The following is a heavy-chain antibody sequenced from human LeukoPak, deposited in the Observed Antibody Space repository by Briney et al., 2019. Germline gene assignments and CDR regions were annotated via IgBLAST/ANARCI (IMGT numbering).Heavy chain of an antibody. CDR2: ISGSGGST. Sequence: SGGSLRLSCAASGSTFSSQAMSWARQAPGKGLEWVSAISGSGGSTYYADSVKGRFTISRDNSKNTLYLQMNSLRVEDTAVYYCAKVRYDSPGYFSPYIDYWGQGTLVTVSS. CDR1: GSTFSSQA. CDR3: AKVRYDSPGYFSPYIDY. V-gene: IGHV3-23*01. D-gene: IGHD3-22*01. J-gene: IGHJ4*02.